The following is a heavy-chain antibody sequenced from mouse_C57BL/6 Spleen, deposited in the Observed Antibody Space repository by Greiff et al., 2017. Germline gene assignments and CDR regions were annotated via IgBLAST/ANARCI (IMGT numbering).Heavy chain of an antibody. Sequence: EVKVEESGGGLVKPGGSLKLSCAASGFTFSSYAMSWVRQTPEKRLEWVATISDGGSYTYYPDNVKGRFTISRDNAKNNLYLQMSHLKSEDTAMYYCARDYDYDVFDYWGQGTTLTVSS. CDR2: ISDGGSYT. D-gene: IGHD2-4*01. J-gene: IGHJ2*01. CDR1: GFTFSSYA. CDR3: ARDYDYDVFDY. V-gene: IGHV5-4*01.